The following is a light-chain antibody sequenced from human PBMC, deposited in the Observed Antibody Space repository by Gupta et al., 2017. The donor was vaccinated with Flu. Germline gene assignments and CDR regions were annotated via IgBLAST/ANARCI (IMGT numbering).Light chain of an antibody. V-gene: IGKV3-11*01. CDR1: QSAISY. J-gene: IGKJ1*01. Sequence: IVLTQSSATLSLSPGERATISCRASQSAISYLARYQQKPGQAPRLLIYDASNRATGIPARVSGSGSGTDFTLTVSSLDPVDFALYYCHQRSNPWTFGQGTKVEIK. CDR3: HQRSNPWT. CDR2: DAS.